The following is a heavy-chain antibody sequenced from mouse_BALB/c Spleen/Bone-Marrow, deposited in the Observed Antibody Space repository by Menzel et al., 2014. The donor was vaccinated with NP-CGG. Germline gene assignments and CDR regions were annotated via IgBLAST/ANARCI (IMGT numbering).Heavy chain of an antibody. CDR3: APYYYGRWFAS. Sequence: EVKLMESGAELVKPGASVKLSCTASGFNIKDTYMHWVKQRPEQGLEWIGRIDPANGNIKYDPKFQGKATITADTSSNTAYLQLSSLTSEDTAVYYCAPYYYGRWFASWGQGTLVTVSA. J-gene: IGHJ3*01. CDR1: GFNIKDTY. CDR2: IDPANGNI. D-gene: IGHD1-1*01. V-gene: IGHV14-3*02.